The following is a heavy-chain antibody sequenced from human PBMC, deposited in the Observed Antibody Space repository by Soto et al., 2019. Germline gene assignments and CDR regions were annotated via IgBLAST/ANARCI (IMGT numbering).Heavy chain of an antibody. J-gene: IGHJ3*02. CDR1: GFSLSTSGVG. Sequence: QITLKESGPPLVKSTQTLTLTCTFSGFSLSTSGVGVGWIRQPPGKALEWLALIYWDDDKRYSPSLKSRLTITKDTPKNQVVLGMTNMDPAGTATYYYAHRRRYYDGSDAFDIWGQGTMVTVSS. V-gene: IGHV2-5*02. D-gene: IGHD3-22*01. CDR3: AHRRRYYDGSDAFDI. CDR2: IYWDDDK.